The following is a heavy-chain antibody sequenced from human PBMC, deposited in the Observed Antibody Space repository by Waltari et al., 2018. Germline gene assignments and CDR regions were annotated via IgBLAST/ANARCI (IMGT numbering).Heavy chain of an antibody. CDR1: GFSLSTSGMC. V-gene: IGHV2-70*15. CDR2: IDWDDDK. J-gene: IGHJ6*02. D-gene: IGHD2-2*01. CDR3: ARLIVVVPAATSYYYYGMDV. Sequence: QVTLRESGPALVKPTQTLTLTCTFSGFSLSTSGMCVSWIRQPPGKALEWLARIDWDDDKYYSTSLKTRLTISKDTSKNQVVLTMTNMDPVDTATYYWARLIVVVPAATSYYYYGMDVWGQGTTVTVSS.